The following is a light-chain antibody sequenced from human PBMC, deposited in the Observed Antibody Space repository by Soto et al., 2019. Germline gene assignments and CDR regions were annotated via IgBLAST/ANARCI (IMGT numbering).Light chain of an antibody. CDR2: DVS. CDR3: NSYTSSSTHV. CDR1: SSDVGGYNY. J-gene: IGLJ1*01. Sequence: PASVSASPGQSITISCTGTSSDVGGYNYVSWYQQHPGKAPKLMIYDVSNRPSGVSDRFSGSKSGNTASLTISGLQAEDEADYYCNSYTSSSTHVFGTGTKVTVL. V-gene: IGLV2-14*01.